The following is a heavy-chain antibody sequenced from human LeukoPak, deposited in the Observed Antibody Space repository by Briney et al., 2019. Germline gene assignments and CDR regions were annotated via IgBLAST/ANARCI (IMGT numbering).Heavy chain of an antibody. D-gene: IGHD1-26*01. CDR3: ATSLSIVGAVWAFDI. Sequence: GGSLRLSCAASGFTVSSNYMSWVRQAPGKGLEWVSVIYSGGSTYYADSVKGRFTISRDNSKNTLYLQMNSLRAEDTAAYYCATSLSIVGAVWAFDIWGQGTMVTVSS. V-gene: IGHV3-53*01. CDR2: IYSGGST. CDR1: GFTVSSNY. J-gene: IGHJ3*02.